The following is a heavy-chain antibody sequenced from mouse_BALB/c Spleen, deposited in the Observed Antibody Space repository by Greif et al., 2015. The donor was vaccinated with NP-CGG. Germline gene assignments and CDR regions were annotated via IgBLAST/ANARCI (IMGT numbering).Heavy chain of an antibody. Sequence: EVQLQQSGAELVKPGASVRLSCTASGFNIKDTYMHWVKQRPEQGLEWIGRIDPANGNTKYDPKFQGKATITADTSSNTAYQQLSSLTSEDTAVYYCARYYRYPYYAMDYWGQGTSVTVSS. CDR2: IDPANGNT. V-gene: IGHV14-3*02. J-gene: IGHJ4*01. CDR1: GFNIKDTY. CDR3: ARYYRYPYYAMDY. D-gene: IGHD2-14*01.